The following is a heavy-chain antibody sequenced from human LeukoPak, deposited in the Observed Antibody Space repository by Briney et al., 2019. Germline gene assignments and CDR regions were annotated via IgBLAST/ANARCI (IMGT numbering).Heavy chain of an antibody. Sequence: GGSLRLSCVASGFTISSYWMHWVRQAPGKGLEWVANIKQDGSEEYYVDSVKGRFTISRDNAKNSLYLQMNSLRAEDTAVYYCARRYFDYWGQGTLVTVSS. CDR1: GFTISSYW. CDR2: IKQDGSEE. CDR3: ARRYFDY. V-gene: IGHV3-7*03. J-gene: IGHJ4*02.